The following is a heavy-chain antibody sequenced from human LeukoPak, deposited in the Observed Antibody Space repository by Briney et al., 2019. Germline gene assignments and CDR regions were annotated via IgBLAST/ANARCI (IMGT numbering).Heavy chain of an antibody. CDR3: ARHRPYSSGWRHFDY. J-gene: IGHJ4*02. D-gene: IGHD6-19*01. V-gene: IGHV5-51*01. CDR1: GYSFSSYW. CDR2: IYPGDSDT. Sequence: GESLKISCKGSGYSFSSYWIGWVRQMPRKGLEWMGIIYPGDSDTRYSPSFQGQVTISADKSISTAYLQWSSLTASDTAMYYCARHRPYSSGWRHFDYWGQGSLVTVSS.